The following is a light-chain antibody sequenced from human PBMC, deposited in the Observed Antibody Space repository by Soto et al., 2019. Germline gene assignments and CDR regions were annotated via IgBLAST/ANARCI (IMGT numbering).Light chain of an antibody. CDR2: DDS. Sequence: SYELTQPPSVSVAPGQTARITCGGNNIGSKSVHWYQQKSGQAPVLVVYDDSDRPSGTPERFSGSNSGNTATLTISRVEAGDEADYYCQVWDTNTDHPVFGGGTQLTVL. V-gene: IGLV3-21*02. CDR1: NIGSKS. J-gene: IGLJ2*01. CDR3: QVWDTNTDHPV.